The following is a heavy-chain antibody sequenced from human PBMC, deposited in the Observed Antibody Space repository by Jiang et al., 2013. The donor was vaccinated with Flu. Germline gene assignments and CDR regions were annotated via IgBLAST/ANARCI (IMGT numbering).Heavy chain of an antibody. J-gene: IGHJ4*02. Sequence: GAEVKKPGASVKVSCKASGYTFTSYAMHWVRQAPGQRLEWMGWINAGNGNTKYSQKFQGRVTITRDTSASTAYMELSSLRSEDTAVYYCARGDDGYNYLPFDYWGQGTLVTVSS. V-gene: IGHV1-3*01. CDR1: GYTFTSYA. CDR2: INAGNGNT. D-gene: IGHD5-24*01. CDR3: ARGDDGYNYLPFDY.